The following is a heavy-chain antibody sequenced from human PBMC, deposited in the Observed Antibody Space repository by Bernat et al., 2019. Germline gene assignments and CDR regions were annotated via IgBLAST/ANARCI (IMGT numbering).Heavy chain of an antibody. J-gene: IGHJ6*03. CDR1: GFTFSSYA. CDR2: ISYDGSNK. D-gene: IGHD2-15*01. Sequence: QVQLVESGGGVVQPGRSLRLSCAASGFTFSSYAMHWVRQAPGKGLEWVAVISYDGSNKYYADSVKGRFTISRDNSKNTLYLQMNSLRAEDTAVYYCARDGGYCSVGSCYHYYYYYYMDVWGKGTTVTVSS. V-gene: IGHV3-30*01. CDR3: ARDGGYCSVGSCYHYYYYYYMDV.